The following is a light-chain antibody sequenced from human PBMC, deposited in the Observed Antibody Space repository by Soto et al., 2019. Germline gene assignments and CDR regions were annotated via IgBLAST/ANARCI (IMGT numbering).Light chain of an antibody. V-gene: IGKV3-15*01. Sequence: EIVMTQSPATLSVSPGERATLSCRASQSVSSNLAWYQQKPGQAPRLLIYAASTRATGIPARFSGSGSGTEFTLTISSLQSEDFAVYYCHHYNNWPFTFGQGTRLESK. CDR1: QSVSSN. CDR3: HHYNNWPFT. J-gene: IGKJ5*01. CDR2: AAS.